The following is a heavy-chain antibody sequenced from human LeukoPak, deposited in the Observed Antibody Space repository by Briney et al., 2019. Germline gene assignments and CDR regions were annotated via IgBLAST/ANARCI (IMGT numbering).Heavy chain of an antibody. CDR3: AIYEDADRGIWFDP. CDR2: SHYSGNT. CDR1: ARSITIYY. J-gene: IGHJ5*02. V-gene: IGHV4-59*01. D-gene: IGHD1-14*01. Sequence: SETLSLTCTVSARSITIYYWDWIRQPPGKGLEWVGYSHYSGNTNYNPSLKNRVTISVDTSKNQFSLKLRSVTSADTAMYYCAIYEDADRGIWFDPWGQGTLVTVSS.